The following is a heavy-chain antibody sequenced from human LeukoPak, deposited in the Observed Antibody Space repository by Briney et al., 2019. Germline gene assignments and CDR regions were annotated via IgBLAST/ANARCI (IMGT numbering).Heavy chain of an antibody. CDR1: GYTFTSYG. CDR3: ARGGNSGWRTPNDDY. J-gene: IGHJ4*02. D-gene: IGHD6-19*01. CDR2: VSPYNDNT. Sequence: ASVTVSCKASGYTFTSYGISWVRQAPGQGLEWMGWVSPYNDNTNYAQKFQGRVTMTTDTSTTTAYVELRSLRSDATAVYYCARGGNSGWRTPNDDYWGQGTLVTVSS. V-gene: IGHV1-18*01.